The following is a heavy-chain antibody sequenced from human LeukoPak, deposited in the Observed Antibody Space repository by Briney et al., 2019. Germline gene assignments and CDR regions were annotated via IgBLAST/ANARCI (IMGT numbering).Heavy chain of an antibody. D-gene: IGHD2-2*01. CDR3: ATGSIPAASSYYYGMDV. CDR1: GFTCDDYA. CDR2: ISWNSASI. Sequence: GGSLRLSCAASGFTCDDYAMHWVRQAPGKGLEWVSGISWNSASIGYADSVKGRFTISRDNAKNSLYLQMNSLRAEDTALYYCATGSIPAASSYYYGMDVWGQGTTVTVSS. V-gene: IGHV3-9*01. J-gene: IGHJ6*02.